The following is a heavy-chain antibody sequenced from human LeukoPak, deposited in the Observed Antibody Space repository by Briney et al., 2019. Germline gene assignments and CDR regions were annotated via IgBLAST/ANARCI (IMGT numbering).Heavy chain of an antibody. Sequence: GGSLRLSCAASGFTFSNSAMSWVRQAPGKGLEWVSTLSGSGITTYCADSVKGRFTISRDNAKNSLYLEMNSLRVEDTAVYYCARDLGHTGYDLYDYWGQGTLVTVSS. V-gene: IGHV3-23*01. CDR3: ARDLGHTGYDLYDY. CDR2: LSGSGITT. CDR1: GFTFSNSA. J-gene: IGHJ4*02. D-gene: IGHD5-12*01.